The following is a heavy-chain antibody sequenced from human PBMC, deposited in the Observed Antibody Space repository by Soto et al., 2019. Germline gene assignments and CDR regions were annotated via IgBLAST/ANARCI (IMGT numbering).Heavy chain of an antibody. CDR1: GGSISSGGYY. Sequence: QVQLQESGPGLVKPSQTLSLTCTVSGGSISSGGYYWSWIRQHPGKGLEWIGSIYYSGSTYYNPSLKSRVTISVNPSKSQSSLKLSSVTAAATAVYYCARDVIAAANNWFDPWGHGTLVAVSS. CDR3: ARDVIAAANNWFDP. CDR2: IYYSGST. D-gene: IGHD6-13*01. V-gene: IGHV4-31*03. J-gene: IGHJ5*02.